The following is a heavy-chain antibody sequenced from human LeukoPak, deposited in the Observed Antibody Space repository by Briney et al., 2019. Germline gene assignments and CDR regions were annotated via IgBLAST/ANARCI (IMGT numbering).Heavy chain of an antibody. CDR2: ISAYNGNT. CDR1: GYTFTSYG. V-gene: IGHV1-18*01. CDR3: ARDTYSSSWYGSYSSTLYYYYMDV. J-gene: IGHJ6*03. Sequence: GASVKVSCKASGYTFTSYGISWVRQAPGQGLEWMGWISAYNGNTNYAQKLQGRVTMTTDTSTSTAYMELRSLRSDDTAVYYCARDTYSSSWYGSYSSTLYYYYMDVWGKGTTVTVSS. D-gene: IGHD6-13*01.